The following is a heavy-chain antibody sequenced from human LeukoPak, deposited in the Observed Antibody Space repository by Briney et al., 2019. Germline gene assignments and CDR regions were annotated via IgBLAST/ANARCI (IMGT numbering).Heavy chain of an antibody. D-gene: IGHD1-26*01. CDR3: AKDGSEWELLAGGFDY. V-gene: IGHV3-23*01. Sequence: GGSLRLSCAASGFTFSTYAMSWVRQAPGKGLEWVSDIRGSGGSTYYADSVKGRFTITRGNPKNTLYLQMNSLRAEDTAVYYCAKDGSEWELLAGGFDYWGQGTLVTVSS. CDR2: IRGSGGST. J-gene: IGHJ4*02. CDR1: GFTFSTYA.